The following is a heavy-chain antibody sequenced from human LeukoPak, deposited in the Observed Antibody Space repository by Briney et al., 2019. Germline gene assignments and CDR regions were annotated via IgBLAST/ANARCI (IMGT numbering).Heavy chain of an antibody. CDR3: ARGQGDVPWDAFDI. D-gene: IGHD3-16*01. V-gene: IGHV3-21*01. CDR2: ISSSSSYI. Sequence: GGSLSLSCAASGFPHSSYYMMWVRQAPGKGLEWVSSISSSSSYIYYADSVKDRFTISRDNAKNSLYLRMNSLRAQDTAVYYCARGQGDVPWDAFDIWGQGTMVTVSS. CDR1: GFPHSSYY. J-gene: IGHJ3*02.